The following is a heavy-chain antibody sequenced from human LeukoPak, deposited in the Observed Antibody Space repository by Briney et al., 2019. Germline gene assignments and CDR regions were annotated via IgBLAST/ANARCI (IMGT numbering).Heavy chain of an antibody. CDR3: AGRRGGGFDY. V-gene: IGHV4-59*01. Sequence: SETLSLTCTVSGGSISSYYWSWIQQPPGKGLEWIGYIYYSGSTNYNPSLKSRVTISVDTSKNQFSLKLSSVTAADTAVYYCAGRRGGGFDYWGQGTLVTVSS. D-gene: IGHD3-10*01. J-gene: IGHJ4*02. CDR1: GGSISSYY. CDR2: IYYSGST.